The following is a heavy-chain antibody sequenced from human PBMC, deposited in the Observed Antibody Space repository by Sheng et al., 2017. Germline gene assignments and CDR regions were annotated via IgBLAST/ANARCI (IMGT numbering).Heavy chain of an antibody. Sequence: QVQLVESGGGVVQPGRSLRLSCAASGFTFSSYAMHWVRQAPGKGLEWMAVISYDGSNKYYADSVKGRFTISRDNSKNTLYLQMNSLRAEDAAVYYCARDASVSLKXSGSDPWGQGPWSP. CDR3: ARDASVSLKXSGSDP. J-gene: IGHJ5*02. D-gene: IGHD3-10*01. CDR2: ISYDGSNK. V-gene: IGHV3-30*04. CDR1: GFTFSSYA.